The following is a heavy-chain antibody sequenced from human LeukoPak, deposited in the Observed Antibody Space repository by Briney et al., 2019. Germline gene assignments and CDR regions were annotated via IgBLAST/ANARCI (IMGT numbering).Heavy chain of an antibody. CDR2: ISSSGSTI. D-gene: IGHD5-18*01. CDR1: GFTFSSYE. V-gene: IGHV3-48*03. CDR3: ARAIRGYSYGIGLNDY. Sequence: PGGSLRLSFAASGFTFSSYEMNWVRQAPGKGLGWVSYISSSGSTIYYADSVKGRFTISRDNAKNSLYLQMNSLRAEDTAVYYCARAIRGYSYGIGLNDYWGQGTLVTVSS. J-gene: IGHJ4*02.